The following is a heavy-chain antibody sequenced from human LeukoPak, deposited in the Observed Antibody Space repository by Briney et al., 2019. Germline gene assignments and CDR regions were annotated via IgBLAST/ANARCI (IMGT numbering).Heavy chain of an antibody. D-gene: IGHD2-15*01. CDR2: ISWNSGSI. CDR1: GFTFDDYA. V-gene: IGHV3-9*03. J-gene: IGHJ4*02. Sequence: GGSLRLSCAASGFTFDDYAMHWVRQAPGKGLEWVSGISWNSGSIAYANSVKDRFTISRDNAKNSLYLQMNSLRPEDMALYYCAKDVSLGYCSGGSCSAHFDYWGRGTLVTVSS. CDR3: AKDVSLGYCSGGSCSAHFDY.